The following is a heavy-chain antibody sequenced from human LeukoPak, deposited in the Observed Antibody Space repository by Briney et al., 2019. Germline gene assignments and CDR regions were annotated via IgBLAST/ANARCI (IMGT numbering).Heavy chain of an antibody. Sequence: GGSLRLSCAASGYTFNNYWIHWVRQVPGKGLVWVSAISGSGGSTYYADSVKGRFTISRDNFKNTLYLQMNSLRAEDTAVYYCAKDLYYDSSGYYIVSAFDIWGQGTMVTVSS. CDR2: ISGSGGST. D-gene: IGHD3-22*01. CDR1: GYTFNNYW. V-gene: IGHV3-23*01. CDR3: AKDLYYDSSGYYIVSAFDI. J-gene: IGHJ3*02.